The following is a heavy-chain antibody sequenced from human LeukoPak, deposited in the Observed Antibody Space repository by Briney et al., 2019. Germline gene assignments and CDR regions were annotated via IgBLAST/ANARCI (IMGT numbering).Heavy chain of an antibody. V-gene: IGHV4-61*01. D-gene: IGHD3-22*01. CDR1: GGSISSSSYY. CDR2: IYYSGST. CDR3: ARVTGYMIEDYFDY. Sequence: SETLSLTCTVSGGSISSSSYYWSWIRQPPGKGLEWIGYIYYSGSTNYNPSLKSRVTISVDTSKNQFSLRLSSVTAADTAVYYCARVTGYMIEDYFDYWGQGTLVTVSS. J-gene: IGHJ4*02.